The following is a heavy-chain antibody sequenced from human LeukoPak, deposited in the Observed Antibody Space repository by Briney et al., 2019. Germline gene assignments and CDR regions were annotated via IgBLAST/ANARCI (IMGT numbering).Heavy chain of an antibody. CDR1: GGSISSSSYY. D-gene: IGHD2-21*02. CDR2: IYYSGST. Sequence: SETLSLTCTVSGGSISSSSYYWGWIRQPPGKGLEWIGCIYYSGSTYYNPSLKSRVTISVDTSKNQFSLKLSSVTAADTAVYYCAREHIVVVTATSGSGWFDPWGQGTLVTVSS. CDR3: AREHIVVVTATSGSGWFDP. J-gene: IGHJ5*02. V-gene: IGHV4-39*02.